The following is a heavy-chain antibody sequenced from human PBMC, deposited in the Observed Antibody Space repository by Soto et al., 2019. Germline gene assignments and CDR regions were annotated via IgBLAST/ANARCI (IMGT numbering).Heavy chain of an antibody. CDR3: AKDLPLRQWLEYYFDY. CDR1: GFTFSSYA. V-gene: IGHV3-23*01. J-gene: IGHJ4*02. Sequence: GGSLRLSCAASGFTFSSYAMSWVRQAPGKGLEWVSAISGSGVSTYYADSVKGRFTISRDNSKNTLYLQMNSLRAEDTAVYYCAKDLPLRQWLEYYFDYWGQGTLVTVSS. D-gene: IGHD6-19*01. CDR2: ISGSGVST.